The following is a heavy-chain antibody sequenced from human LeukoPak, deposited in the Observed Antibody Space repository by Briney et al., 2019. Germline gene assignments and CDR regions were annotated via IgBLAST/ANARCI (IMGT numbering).Heavy chain of an antibody. CDR3: ARFPVVTFGGVIVRDY. CDR1: GGTFSSYA. CDR2: INAGNGNT. V-gene: IGHV1-3*01. J-gene: IGHJ4*02. D-gene: IGHD3-16*02. Sequence: GASVKVSCKASGGTFSSYAISWVRQAPGQGLEWMGWINAGNGNTKYSQKFQGRVTITRDTSASTAYMELSSLRSEDTAVYYCARFPVVTFGGVIVRDYWGQGTLVTVSS.